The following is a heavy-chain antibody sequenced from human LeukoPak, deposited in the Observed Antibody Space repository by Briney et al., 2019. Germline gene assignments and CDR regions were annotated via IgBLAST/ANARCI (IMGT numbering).Heavy chain of an antibody. CDR2: ISYDGSKK. Sequence: TGGSLRLSCVASGFTFRSYCIHWVRQAPGKGLEWVAVISYDGSKKYYADSVKGRFTITRDNSKNTLDLQMNSLRAEDTAVYYCAKENTVTTFYYHYGLDVWGQGTTVTVSS. CDR3: AKENTVTTFYYHYGLDV. D-gene: IGHD4-17*01. V-gene: IGHV3-30*18. CDR1: GFTFRSYC. J-gene: IGHJ6*02.